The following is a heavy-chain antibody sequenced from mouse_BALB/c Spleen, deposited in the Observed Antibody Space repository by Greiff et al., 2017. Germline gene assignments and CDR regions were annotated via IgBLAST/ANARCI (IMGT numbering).Heavy chain of an antibody. V-gene: IGHV1-14*01. Sequence: VQLQQSGPELVKPGASVKMSCKASGYTFTSYVMHWVKQKPGQGLEWIGYINPYNDGTKYNEKFKGKATLTSDKSSSTAYMELSSLTSEDSAVYYCAREVATGYYYAMDYWGQGTSVTVSS. J-gene: IGHJ4*01. CDR2: INPYNDGT. CDR3: AREVATGYYYAMDY. D-gene: IGHD1-1*02. CDR1: GYTFTSYV.